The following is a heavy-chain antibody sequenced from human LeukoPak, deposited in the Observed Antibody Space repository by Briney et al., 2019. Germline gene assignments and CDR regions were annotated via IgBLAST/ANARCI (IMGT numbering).Heavy chain of an antibody. CDR1: GGSISSSTYY. CDR2: IYYSRST. Sequence: PSETLSLTCAVSGGSISSSTYYWGWLRQRPGKGLEWAGSIYYSRSTYYNPSLKSRVTISVDTSKNQFPLTLSPVTAADTAFYFCGRSEQWLVPLDHWGEGTLGSVSS. J-gene: IGHJ4*02. D-gene: IGHD6-19*01. V-gene: IGHV4-39*06. CDR3: GRSEQWLVPLDH.